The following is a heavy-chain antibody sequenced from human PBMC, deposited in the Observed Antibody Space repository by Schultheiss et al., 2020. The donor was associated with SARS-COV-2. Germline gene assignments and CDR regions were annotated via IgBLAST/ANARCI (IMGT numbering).Heavy chain of an antibody. J-gene: IGHJ6*02. D-gene: IGHD3-3*01. V-gene: IGHV3-23*01. CDR1: GFTFDDYA. Sequence: GESLKISCAASGFTFDDYAMHWVRQAPGKGLEWVSGISWNSGSTYYADSVKGRFTISRDNSKNTLYLQMNSLRAEDTAVYYCAKDLSVGGRGGLYGMDVWGQGTTVTVSS. CDR2: ISWNSGST. CDR3: AKDLSVGGRGGLYGMDV.